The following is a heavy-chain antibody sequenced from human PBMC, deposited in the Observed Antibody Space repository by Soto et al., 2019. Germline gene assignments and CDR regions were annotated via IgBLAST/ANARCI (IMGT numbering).Heavy chain of an antibody. Sequence: PSETLSLTCAVYGGSFSGYYWSWIRQPPGKGLEWIGEINHSGSTNYNPSLKSRVTISVDTSKNQFSLKLSSVTAADTAVYYCARGTFKGYCSGGSCYSKARYYYSYYYMDVWGKGTAVTVSS. CDR1: GGSFSGYY. V-gene: IGHV4-34*01. J-gene: IGHJ6*03. D-gene: IGHD2-15*01. CDR3: ARGTFKGYCSGGSCYSKARYYYSYYYMDV. CDR2: INHSGST.